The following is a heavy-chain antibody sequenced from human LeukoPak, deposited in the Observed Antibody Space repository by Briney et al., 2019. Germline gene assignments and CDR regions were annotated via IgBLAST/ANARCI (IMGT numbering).Heavy chain of an antibody. CDR3: ARVRGSGYYYPGNYFDY. CDR1: GFTVSSNY. D-gene: IGHD3-22*01. V-gene: IGHV3-53*01. CDR2: IYSGGST. J-gene: IGHJ4*02. Sequence: GGSLRLSCAASGFTVSSNYMSWVRQAPGKGLEWVSVIYSGGSTYYADSVKGRFTISRDNSKNTLYLQMNSLRAEDTAVYYCARVRGSGYYYPGNYFDYWGQGTLVTVSS.